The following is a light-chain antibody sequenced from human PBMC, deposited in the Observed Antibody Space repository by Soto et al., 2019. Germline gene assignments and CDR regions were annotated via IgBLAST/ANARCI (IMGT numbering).Light chain of an antibody. J-gene: IGLJ3*02. CDR1: SSDIGGYKY. CDR2: DVF. CDR3: SSYTSSTTWV. V-gene: IGLV2-14*03. Sequence: QSALTQPASVSGSPGQSFTISCTGTSSDIGGYKYVSWYRQHPGKAPKLMIYDVFNRPSGVSTRFSGSKSGNTASLTISGLQAEDEANYYCSSYTSSTTWVFGGGTKLTVL.